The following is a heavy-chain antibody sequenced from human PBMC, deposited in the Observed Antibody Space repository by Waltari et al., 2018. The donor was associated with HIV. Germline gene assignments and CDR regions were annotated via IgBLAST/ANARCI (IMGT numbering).Heavy chain of an antibody. CDR2: ISMVSNYV. CDR3: ARDDEAVAGPLDY. V-gene: IGHV3-21*01. D-gene: IGHD6-13*01. CDR1: GFTFSVYT. Sequence: EVLLVESGGGLVKPGGSLRLSCAASGFTFSVYTMSWVRQAPGKGLEWVSSISMVSNYVFYADSLKGRFTISRDNTKNSLFLQMYSLSAEDTAIYYCARDDEAVAGPLDYWGQGSLVTVSS. J-gene: IGHJ4*02.